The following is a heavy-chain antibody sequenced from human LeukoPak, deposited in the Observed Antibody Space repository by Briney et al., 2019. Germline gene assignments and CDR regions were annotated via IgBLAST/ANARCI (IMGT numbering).Heavy chain of an antibody. Sequence: PSETLSLTCAVYGGSFSGYYWSWIRQPPGKGLEWIGEIDHSGSTNYNPSLKSRVTISVDTSKNQFSLKLRYVTAADTAVYYCAGNIAARLDYWGQGTLVTVSS. D-gene: IGHD6-6*01. V-gene: IGHV4-34*01. J-gene: IGHJ4*02. CDR2: IDHSGST. CDR1: GGSFSGYY. CDR3: AGNIAARLDY.